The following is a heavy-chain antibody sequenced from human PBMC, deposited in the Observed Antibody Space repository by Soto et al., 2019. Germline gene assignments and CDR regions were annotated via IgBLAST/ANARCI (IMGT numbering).Heavy chain of an antibody. Sequence: GGSLRLSCAASGFTFSNAWMGWVRQAPGKGLEWVGRIKSKTDGGTTDYAAPVKGRFTISRDDSKNTLYLQMNSLKTEDTAVYYGATDYLLDGDYAFDIWGQGTMVTVSS. V-gene: IGHV3-15*01. CDR3: ATDYLLDGDYAFDI. CDR1: GFTFSNAW. J-gene: IGHJ3*02. D-gene: IGHD4-17*01. CDR2: IKSKTDGGTT.